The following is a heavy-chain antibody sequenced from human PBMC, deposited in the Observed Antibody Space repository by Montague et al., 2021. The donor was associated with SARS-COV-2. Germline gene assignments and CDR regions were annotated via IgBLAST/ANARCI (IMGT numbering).Heavy chain of an antibody. J-gene: IGHJ4*02. CDR3: ANSRLVVGTYTDN. CDR1: GFTFSGYA. CDR2: IRCNRDNI. V-gene: IGHV3-9*01. D-gene: IGHD6-19*01. Sequence: SLRLSCAASGFTFSGYAMHWVRQAPGKGLEWVSVIRCNRDNICYADSVKGRFTISRDNSKKTLYLQMNSLRAEDTALYYCANSRLVVGTYTDNWGQGTLVTVSS.